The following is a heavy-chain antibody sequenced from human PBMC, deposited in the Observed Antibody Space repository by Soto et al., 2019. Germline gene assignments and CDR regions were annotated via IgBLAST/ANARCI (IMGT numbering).Heavy chain of an antibody. CDR2: ISAYNGNT. D-gene: IGHD6-19*01. V-gene: IGHV1-18*01. CDR1: GYTFTSYG. Sequence: QVQLVQSGAEVKKPGASVKVSCKASGYTFTSYGISWVRQAPGQGLEWMGWISAYNGNTKYAQKLQGGGTMTTDTATSTAYMALRSLRSDDTAVYYCARDLAVGLVDYWGQGSLVTVSS. J-gene: IGHJ4*02. CDR3: ARDLAVGLVDY.